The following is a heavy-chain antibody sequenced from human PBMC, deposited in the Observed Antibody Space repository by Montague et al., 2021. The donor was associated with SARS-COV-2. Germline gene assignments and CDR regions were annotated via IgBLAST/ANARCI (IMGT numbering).Heavy chain of an antibody. CDR1: GGSISSYY. CDR2: IYYSGST. J-gene: IGHJ4*02. CDR3: ARGNTWEGYSYGFDY. Sequence: ETLSLTCTVAGGSISSYYWGWIRQPPGKGLEWIGYIYYSGSTNYNPSLKSRFTISVDTSKNQFSLKLSSVTAADTAVYYCARGNTWEGYSYGFDYWGQGNLVTVSS. V-gene: IGHV4-59*01. D-gene: IGHD5-18*01.